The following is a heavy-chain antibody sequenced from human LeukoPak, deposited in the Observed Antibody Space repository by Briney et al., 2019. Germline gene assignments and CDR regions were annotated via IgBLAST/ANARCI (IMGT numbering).Heavy chain of an antibody. V-gene: IGHV4-59*08. CDR3: ASHYQHSGTDC. Sequence: SETLSLTCTVSGGSMNSYHWSWIRQSPGKGLECIGYVSHSESSLYNPSFKSRVIISVDASKNQFSLSLTSVTAADTAVYYCASHYQHSGTDCWGQGSLVIVSS. CDR1: GGSMNSYH. CDR2: VSHSESS. D-gene: IGHD3-10*01. J-gene: IGHJ4*02.